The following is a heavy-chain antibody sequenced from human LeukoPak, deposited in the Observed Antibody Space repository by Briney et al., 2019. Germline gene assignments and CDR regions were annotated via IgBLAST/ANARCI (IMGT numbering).Heavy chain of an antibody. D-gene: IGHD6-19*01. CDR1: GYTFTSYG. Sequence: ASVKVSCKASGYTFTSYGVNWVRQAPGQGLEWMGWISAYNGNTNYAQKLQGRVTMTTDTSTSTAYMELSSLRSEDTAVYYCARGHHSSGWYNYWGQGTLVTVSS. J-gene: IGHJ4*02. V-gene: IGHV1-18*01. CDR2: ISAYNGNT. CDR3: ARGHHSSGWYNY.